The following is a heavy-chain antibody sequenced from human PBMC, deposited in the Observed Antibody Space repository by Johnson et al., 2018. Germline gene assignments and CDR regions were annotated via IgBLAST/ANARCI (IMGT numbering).Heavy chain of an antibody. Sequence: QVQLQQWGAGLLKPSETLSLTCAVYGGSFSGYYWSWIRQPPGKGLEWIGEINHSGSTNYNPSLKSRVTISVDTSKNQFSLKLSSVTAADTAVYYCAKEGTSVAGRLYYYYYYMDVWGKGTTVTVSS. J-gene: IGHJ6*03. V-gene: IGHV4-34*01. CDR1: GGSFSGYY. D-gene: IGHD6-19*01. CDR3: AKEGTSVAGRLYYYYYYMDV. CDR2: INHSGST.